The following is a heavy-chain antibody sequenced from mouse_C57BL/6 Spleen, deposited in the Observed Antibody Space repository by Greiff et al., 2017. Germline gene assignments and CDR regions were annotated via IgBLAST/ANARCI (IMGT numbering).Heavy chain of an antibody. CDR2: ISGGGGNT. J-gene: IGHJ1*03. CDR1: GFTFSSYT. V-gene: IGHV5-9*01. CDR3: ARVGDYYGKTWYFDV. D-gene: IGHD1-1*01. Sequence: EVKLVESGGGLVKPGGSLKLSCAASGFTFSSYTMSWVRQTPETRLEWVATISGGGGNTYYPDSVKGRFTISRDNAKNTLYLQMSSLRSEDTALYYCARVGDYYGKTWYFDVWGTGTTVTVSS.